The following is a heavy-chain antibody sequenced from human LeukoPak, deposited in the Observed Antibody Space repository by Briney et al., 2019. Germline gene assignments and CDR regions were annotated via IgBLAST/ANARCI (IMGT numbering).Heavy chain of an antibody. Sequence: KPGGSLRLSCTASGFTFRGYNINWFRQAPGRGLEWVGFIRSKADGGTTEYAASVKGRFTISRDDSKNVAYLQINNLRAEDTALYYCARDDRPSGHDFDYWGQGTLVTVSS. J-gene: IGHJ4*02. V-gene: IGHV3-49*05. CDR1: GFTFRGYN. CDR3: ARDDRPSGHDFDY. D-gene: IGHD6-6*01. CDR2: IRSKADGGTT.